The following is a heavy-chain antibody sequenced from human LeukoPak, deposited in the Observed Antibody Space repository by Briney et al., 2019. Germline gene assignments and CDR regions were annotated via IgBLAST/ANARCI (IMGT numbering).Heavy chain of an antibody. V-gene: IGHV1-18*01. J-gene: IGHJ3*02. CDR3: ARPTDPGSELVGAFDI. D-gene: IGHD3-10*01. Sequence: ASVEVSCEASGYTFTSYGSSWVRQAPGQGLEWMGWSSAYNGNTNYAQKLQGRVTMTTDTSTSTAYMELRSLRSDDTAVYYCARPTDPGSELVGAFDIWGQGTMVTVSS. CDR1: GYTFTSYG. CDR2: SSAYNGNT.